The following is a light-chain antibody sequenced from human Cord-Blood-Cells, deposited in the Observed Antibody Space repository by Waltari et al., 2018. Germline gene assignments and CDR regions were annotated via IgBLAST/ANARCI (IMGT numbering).Light chain of an antibody. V-gene: IGKV3-11*01. Sequence: DIVLTQSPATLYLSPGERATLSCRASQCVSSYLAWYQQKPGQAPRLLIYDASNRATGIPARFSGSGSGTDFTLNISSLEPEDFAVYYCQQRSNWPITFGQGTRLEIK. CDR2: DAS. J-gene: IGKJ5*01. CDR3: QQRSNWPIT. CDR1: QCVSSY.